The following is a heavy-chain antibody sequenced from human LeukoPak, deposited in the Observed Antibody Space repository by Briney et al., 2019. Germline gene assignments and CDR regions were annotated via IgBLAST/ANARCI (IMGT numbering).Heavy chain of an antibody. V-gene: IGHV3-48*02. CDR1: GFTFSSYS. D-gene: IGHD6-19*01. CDR3: ARDPDSSGWYGDYFDY. J-gene: IGHJ4*02. Sequence: PGGSLRLSCAASGFTFSSYSMNWVRQAPGKGLEWVSYISSSSSTIYYADSVKGRFTISRDNAKNSLYLQMNSLRDEDTAVYYCARDPDSSGWYGDYFDYWGQGTLVTVSS. CDR2: ISSSSSTI.